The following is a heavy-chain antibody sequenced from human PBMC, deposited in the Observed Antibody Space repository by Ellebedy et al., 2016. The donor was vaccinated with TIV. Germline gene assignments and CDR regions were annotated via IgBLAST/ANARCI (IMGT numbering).Heavy chain of an antibody. J-gene: IGHJ4*02. CDR3: AKGFHGSGSNPRGFDY. CDR1: AFTFSSYA. CDR2: ISATGGGT. Sequence: GESLKISCAASAFTFSSYAMSWVRQTPGRGLEWVSTISATGGGTYYADSVNGRFTISRDNSKNTLNLQMNSLRAEDTALYYCAKGFHGSGSNPRGFDYWGQGTLVSVSS. D-gene: IGHD3-10*01. V-gene: IGHV3-23*01.